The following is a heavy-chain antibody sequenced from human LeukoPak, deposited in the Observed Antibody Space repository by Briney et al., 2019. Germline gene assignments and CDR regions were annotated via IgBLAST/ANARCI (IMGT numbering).Heavy chain of an antibody. J-gene: IGHJ3*02. CDR2: INPSGGST. V-gene: IGHV1-46*01. Sequence: ASVKVSCKASVYTCTSYYMHWVRQAPGQGLEWMGIINPSGGSTSYAQKFQGRVTMTRDTSTSTVYMELSSLRSEDTAVYYCARDRGEDDILTEGPWGGDGDAFDIWGQGTMVTVSS. CDR3: ARDRGEDDILTEGPWGGDGDAFDI. CDR1: VYTCTSYY. D-gene: IGHD3-9*01.